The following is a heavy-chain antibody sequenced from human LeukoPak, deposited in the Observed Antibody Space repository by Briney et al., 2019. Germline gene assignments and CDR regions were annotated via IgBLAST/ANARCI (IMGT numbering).Heavy chain of an antibody. CDR2: ISSSGSTI. CDR1: GFTFSDYY. V-gene: IGHV3-11*01. D-gene: IGHD3-22*01. CDR3: AKAKKYYYDSSGDDY. J-gene: IGHJ4*02. Sequence: SGGSLRLSCAASGFTFSDYYMSWIRQAPGKGLEWVSYISSSGSTIYYADSVKGRFTISRDNAKNSLYLQMNSLRAEDTAVYYCAKAKKYYYDSSGDDYWGQGTLVTVSS.